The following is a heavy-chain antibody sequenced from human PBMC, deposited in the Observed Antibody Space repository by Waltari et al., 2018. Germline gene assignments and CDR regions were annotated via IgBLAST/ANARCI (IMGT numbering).Heavy chain of an antibody. J-gene: IGHJ1*01. Sequence: QVQLVQSGAEVKKPGSSVKVSCKASGGTFSSYAISWVRQAPGQGLEWMGRIIPIFGTANYAQKCQGRVTITADKSTSTAYMELSSLRSEDTAVYYCARVRHCGGDCYSTEYFQHWGQGTLVTVSS. CDR3: ARVRHCGGDCYSTEYFQH. CDR2: IIPIFGTA. V-gene: IGHV1-69*08. CDR1: GGTFSSYA. D-gene: IGHD2-21*01.